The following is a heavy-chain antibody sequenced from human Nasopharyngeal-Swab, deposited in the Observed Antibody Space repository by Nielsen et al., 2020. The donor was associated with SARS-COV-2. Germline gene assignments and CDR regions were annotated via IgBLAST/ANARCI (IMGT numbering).Heavy chain of an antibody. CDR1: GFTFDDYA. D-gene: IGHD6-19*01. CDR3: ANLGAQGAVADHFDS. CDR2: ITWNSGGI. Sequence: GGSLRLSCAASGFTFDDYAMHWVRQAPGKGLEWVSGITWNSGGIGYADSVKGRFTISRDNAKNSLYLQMNSLRPEDTALYYCANLGAQGAVADHFDSWGQGTLVTVSS. J-gene: IGHJ4*02. V-gene: IGHV3-9*01.